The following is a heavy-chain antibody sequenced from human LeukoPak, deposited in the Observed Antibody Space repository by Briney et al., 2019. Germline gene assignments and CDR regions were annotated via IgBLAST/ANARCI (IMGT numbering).Heavy chain of an antibody. CDR1: GFTFSSYS. CDR2: ISSSSSYI. V-gene: IGHV3-21*01. D-gene: IGHD2-2*01. CDR3: ARDHDCNSTSCSADY. Sequence: PGGSLRLSCAASGFTFSSYSMNWVRQAPGKGLEWVSSISSSSSYIYYADSVRGRFTISRDNAKNSLYLQMDSLRAEDTAVYYCARDHDCNSTSCSADYWGQGTLVTVSS. J-gene: IGHJ4*02.